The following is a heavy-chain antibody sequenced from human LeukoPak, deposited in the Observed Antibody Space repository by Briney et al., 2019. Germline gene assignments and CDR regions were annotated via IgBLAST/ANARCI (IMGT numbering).Heavy chain of an antibody. D-gene: IGHD3-22*01. CDR3: ARSPTYYYDSSGYSTVHYFDY. J-gene: IGHJ4*02. CDR1: VATFSSYA. V-gene: IGHV1-69*13. Sequence: SVKVSCKASVATFSSYAISWVRQAPGQGLEWMGGIIPIFGTANYAQKFQGRVTITADESTSTAYMELSSLRSEDTAVYYCARSPTYYYDSSGYSTVHYFDYWGQGTLVTVSS. CDR2: IIPIFGTA.